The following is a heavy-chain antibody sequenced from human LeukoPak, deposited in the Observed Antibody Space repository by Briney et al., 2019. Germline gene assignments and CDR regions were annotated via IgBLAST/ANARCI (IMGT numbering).Heavy chain of an antibody. CDR3: ARDQAVAGPRVFDY. CDR2: IIPILGIA. V-gene: IGHV1-69*04. Sequence: ASVKVSCKASGGTFSSYAISWVRQAPGQGLEWMGRIIPILGIANYAQKFQGRVTITADKSTSTAYMELSSLRSEDTAVYYCARDQAVAGPRVFDYWGQGTLVTVSS. D-gene: IGHD6-19*01. CDR1: GGTFSSYA. J-gene: IGHJ4*02.